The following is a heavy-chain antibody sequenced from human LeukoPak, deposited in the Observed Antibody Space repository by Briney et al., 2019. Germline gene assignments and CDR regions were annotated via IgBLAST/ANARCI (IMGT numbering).Heavy chain of an antibody. Sequence: SETLSLTCAVYGGSFSGYYWSWIRQPPGKGLEWIGEINHGGSTNYNPSLKSRVTISVDTSKNQFSLKLSSVTAADTAVYYCARDRDYYYMDVWGKGTTVTVSS. V-gene: IGHV4-34*01. J-gene: IGHJ6*03. CDR3: ARDRDYYYMDV. CDR2: INHGGST. CDR1: GGSFSGYY.